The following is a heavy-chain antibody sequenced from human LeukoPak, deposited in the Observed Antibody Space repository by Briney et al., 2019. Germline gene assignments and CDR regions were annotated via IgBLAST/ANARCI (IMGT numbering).Heavy chain of an antibody. CDR2: INHSGST. Sequence: SETLSLTCAVYGGSFSGYYWSWIRQPPGKGLEWIGEINHSGSTNYHPSLKSRVTLSVQPSKNQFSLKLRSVTAADTAVYYCARDGYYFDSSGYYFWGQGTLVTVSS. J-gene: IGHJ4*02. D-gene: IGHD3-22*01. CDR3: ARDGYYFDSSGYYF. CDR1: GGSFSGYY. V-gene: IGHV4-34*01.